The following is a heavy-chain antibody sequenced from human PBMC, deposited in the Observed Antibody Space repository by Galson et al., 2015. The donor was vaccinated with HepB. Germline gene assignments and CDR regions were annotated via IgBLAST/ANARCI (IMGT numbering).Heavy chain of an antibody. V-gene: IGHV3-23*01. D-gene: IGHD4-11*01. Sequence: SLRLSCAASGFTFSTYVMTWVRQAPGKGLEWVSGINRSGRTTYYADSVKGRFTISRDNSKNTTYLQMNSLRVEDTAVYYCAKTFRGAAVTTVYYHYYMDVWGEGTTVTVSS. CDR3: AKTFRGAAVTTVYYHYYMDV. CDR1: GFTFSTYV. CDR2: INRSGRTT. J-gene: IGHJ6*03.